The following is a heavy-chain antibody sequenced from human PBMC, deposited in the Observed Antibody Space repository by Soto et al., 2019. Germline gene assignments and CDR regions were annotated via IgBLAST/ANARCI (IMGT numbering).Heavy chain of an antibody. CDR3: AKDSFRGVTIPPSYFYYGMDV. Sequence: QVQLVESGGGVVQPGRSLRLSCVASGFMFSSFGMHWVRQAPGKGLEWVAIIAYDGNKKYYADSVKGRLTISRDNSKNMLHLQMNRLRAEDTAVYYCAKDSFRGVTIPPSYFYYGMDVWGQGTTVTVSS. CDR2: IAYDGNKK. CDR1: GFMFSSFG. V-gene: IGHV3-30*18. D-gene: IGHD3-10*01. J-gene: IGHJ6*02.